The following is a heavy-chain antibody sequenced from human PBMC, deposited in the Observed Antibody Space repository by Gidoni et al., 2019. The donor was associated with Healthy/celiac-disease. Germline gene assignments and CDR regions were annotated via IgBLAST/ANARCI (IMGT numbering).Heavy chain of an antibody. CDR1: GFTFSSYA. CDR2: ISGSGGST. CDR3: AKGEVGDGYNFDY. J-gene: IGHJ4*02. Sequence: EVQLLESGGGLVQPGGSLRLSCPASGFTFSSYAMSWVRQAPGKGLEWGSAISGSGGSTYYADSVKGRFTISRDNSKNTLYLQMNSLRAEDTAVYYGAKGEVGDGYNFDYWGQGTLVTVSS. V-gene: IGHV3-23*01. D-gene: IGHD1-26*01.